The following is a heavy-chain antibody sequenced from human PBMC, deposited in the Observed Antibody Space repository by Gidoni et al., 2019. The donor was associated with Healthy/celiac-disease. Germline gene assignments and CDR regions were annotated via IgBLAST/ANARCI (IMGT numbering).Heavy chain of an antibody. CDR3: ATRGYYDFWSGYYRLGYFDY. Sequence: QVQPQQWGAGLLKPSETLSVTCAVHGGSFSGYYWSWLRQAPGKGLEWIGEIKHSGSTNYNPALKSRVTISVDTSKNQFSLKLSSVTAADTAVYYCATRGYYDFWSGYYRLGYFDYWGQGTLVTVSS. V-gene: IGHV4-34*01. CDR1: GGSFSGYY. CDR2: IKHSGST. J-gene: IGHJ4*02. D-gene: IGHD3-3*01.